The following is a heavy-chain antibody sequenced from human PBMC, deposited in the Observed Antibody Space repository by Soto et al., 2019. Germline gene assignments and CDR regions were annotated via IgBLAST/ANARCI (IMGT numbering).Heavy chain of an antibody. CDR2: MSHDGSKT. Sequence: HPGGSLRLSCAASGFTFSSYGFQWVRQAPGKGLEWVTLMSHDGSKTVYADSVKGRFTISRDNSRNTLYLQMNSLKDEDTAVYYCASGQCGTNCYIFEYWGQGTLVTVSS. CDR1: GFTFSSYG. J-gene: IGHJ4*02. D-gene: IGHD2-8*01. CDR3: ASGQCGTNCYIFEY. V-gene: IGHV3-30*03.